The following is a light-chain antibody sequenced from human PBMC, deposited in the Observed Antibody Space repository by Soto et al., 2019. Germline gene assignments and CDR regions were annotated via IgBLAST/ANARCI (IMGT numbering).Light chain of an antibody. V-gene: IGLV2-11*01. CDR3: CSYAGSYTLI. CDR2: DVS. J-gene: IGLJ2*01. CDR1: SSDVGGYDY. Sequence: SALTQPRSVSGSPGQSVTISCTGTSSDVGGYDYVSWYQHHPGKAPELLLYDVSKRPSGVPDRFSGSKSGNTASLTISGLQDEDEADYYCCSYAGSYTLILGGGTKLTVL.